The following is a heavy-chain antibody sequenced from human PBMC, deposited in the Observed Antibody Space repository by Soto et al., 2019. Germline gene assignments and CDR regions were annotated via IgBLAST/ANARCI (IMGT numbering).Heavy chain of an antibody. J-gene: IGHJ4*02. CDR1: GGSMIAYY. CDR2: TYYSGST. D-gene: IGHD6-13*01. Sequence: QVQLQESGPRLVKPSETLSLTCTVSGGSMIAYYWNWMRQPPGKGLQWIGYTYYSGSTTYNPSLKSRVTMSVDSSKNQFSLKLDSVTPADTAVYYCARVRGTAGKRYFDYWGPGTLVTVSS. CDR3: ARVRGTAGKRYFDY. V-gene: IGHV4-59*01.